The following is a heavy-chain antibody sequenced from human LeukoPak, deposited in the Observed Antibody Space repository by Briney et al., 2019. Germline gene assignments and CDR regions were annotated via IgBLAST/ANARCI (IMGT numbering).Heavy chain of an antibody. Sequence: PSETLSLTCSVSGGTISGSSYYWGWIRQPPGKGLEWIGSINYIGNTHYNPSVNSRVTISVDTSKNQFSLRLKSVTAADSAVYFCARDGRGSRWEPLFGANYYFYMDVWGKGTTVTVSS. CDR1: GGTISGSSYY. CDR2: INYIGNT. D-gene: IGHD1-26*01. V-gene: IGHV4-39*07. CDR3: ARDGRGSRWEPLFGANYYFYMDV. J-gene: IGHJ6*03.